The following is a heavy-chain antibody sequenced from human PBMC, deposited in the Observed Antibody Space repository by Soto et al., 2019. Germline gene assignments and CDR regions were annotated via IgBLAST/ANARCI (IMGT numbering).Heavy chain of an antibody. CDR3: AGRGYRYGYFFDY. V-gene: IGHV3-23*01. CDR1: GFPFSSYA. CDR2: ISGSGGST. J-gene: IGHJ4*02. D-gene: IGHD5-18*01. Sequence: PEGSLILSCAASGFPFSSYAMSWVRQAPVKGLEWVSAISGSGGSTCYADSVKGRFTISRDNSKNTLYLQVNSLRAEDTAVYYCAGRGYRYGYFFDYWGQGALVTV.